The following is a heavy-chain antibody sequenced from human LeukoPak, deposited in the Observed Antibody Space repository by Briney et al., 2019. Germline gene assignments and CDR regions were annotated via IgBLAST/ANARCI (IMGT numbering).Heavy chain of an antibody. D-gene: IGHD3-22*01. J-gene: IGHJ4*02. Sequence: SETLSLTCAVSGGSISSSNWWSWVRQPPGKGLEWIGEIYHSGSTNYNPSLKSRVTISVDKSKNQFSLKLSSVTAADTAVYYCVTRGYYDSSGYLRDYWGQGTLVTVSS. CDR3: VTRGYYDSSGYLRDY. V-gene: IGHV4-4*02. CDR2: IYHSGST. CDR1: GGSISSSNW.